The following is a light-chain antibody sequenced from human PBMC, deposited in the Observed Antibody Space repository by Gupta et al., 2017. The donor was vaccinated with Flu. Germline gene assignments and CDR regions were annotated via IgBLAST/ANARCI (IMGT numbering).Light chain of an antibody. CDR1: QSLVYSDGNTY. V-gene: IGKV2-30*01. CDR2: KVS. J-gene: IGKJ1*01. CDR3: RQCKHCPLT. Sequence: DVVMTQSPLSLPVTLGQPASISCRSSQSLVYSDGNTYLNWFQQRPGQSPRRLIYKVSNRDSGVPDRFSGSGSGTDFTLKISRGEAEDVGVYYCRQCKHCPLTFGQGTKVEIK.